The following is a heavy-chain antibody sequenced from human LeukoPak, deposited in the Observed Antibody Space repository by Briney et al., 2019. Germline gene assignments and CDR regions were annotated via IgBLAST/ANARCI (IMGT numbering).Heavy chain of an antibody. CDR1: GGSISSGGYY. D-gene: IGHD6-13*01. CDR3: ARESAAAGTYDAFDI. V-gene: IGHV4-31*03. J-gene: IGHJ3*02. CDR2: IYYSGST. Sequence: SETLSLTCTVSGGSISSGGYYWSWIRQHPGKGLEWIGYIYYSGSTYYNPSLRSRVTISVDTSKNQFSLKLSSVTAADTAVYYCARESAAAGTYDAFDIWGQGTMVTVSS.